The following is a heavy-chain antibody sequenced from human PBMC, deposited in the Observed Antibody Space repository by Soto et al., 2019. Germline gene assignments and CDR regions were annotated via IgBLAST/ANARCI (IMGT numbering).Heavy chain of an antibody. J-gene: IGHJ5*02. CDR3: ARGSLNWFDP. CDR2: IYYSGST. Sequence: SETLSLTCTVSGGSISSGGYYWSWIRQHPGKGLEWIGYIYYSGSTYYNPSLKSRVTISVDTSKNQFSLKLSSVTAADTAVYYCARGSLNWFDPWGQGTLVTVPQ. CDR1: GGSISSGGYY. D-gene: IGHD2-15*01. V-gene: IGHV4-31*02.